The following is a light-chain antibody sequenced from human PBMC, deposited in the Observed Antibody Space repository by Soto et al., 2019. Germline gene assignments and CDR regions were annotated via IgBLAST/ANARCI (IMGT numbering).Light chain of an antibody. J-gene: IGKJ2*01. Sequence: DLQMTQSPSTLSASAGDRVTITCRASQSISGWLAWYQQRPGKAPKLLIHKASTLESGVPSRFSGSGSGTDFTLTIDSLQPDDFATYSCQQYHAYPYTFGQGTKLEIK. V-gene: IGKV1-5*03. CDR1: QSISGW. CDR2: KAS. CDR3: QQYHAYPYT.